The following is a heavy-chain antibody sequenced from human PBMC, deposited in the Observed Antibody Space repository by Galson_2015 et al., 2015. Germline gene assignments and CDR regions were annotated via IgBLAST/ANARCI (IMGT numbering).Heavy chain of an antibody. CDR2: FYHGEST. CDR1: GYSISSGHY. J-gene: IGHJ6*04. CDR3: ARVHAASGDV. V-gene: IGHV4-38-2*01. D-gene: IGHD1-1*01. Sequence: ETLSLTCAVSGYSISSGHYWGWIRQPPGKGLEWIGSFYHGESTNYNPSLKSRVTISVDTSKNQFSLKLRSVTAADTAVYYCARVHAASGDVWGKGTAVTVSS.